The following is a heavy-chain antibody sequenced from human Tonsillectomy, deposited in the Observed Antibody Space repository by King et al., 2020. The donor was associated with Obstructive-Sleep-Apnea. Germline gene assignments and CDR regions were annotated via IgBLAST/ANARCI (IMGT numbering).Heavy chain of an antibody. CDR2: CYFSGST. CDR1: GGSISSSSYY. J-gene: IGHJ4*02. V-gene: IGHV4-39*07. Sequence: LQLQESGPGLVKPSETLYLTCTVSGGSISSSSYYRGWIRQVPGEGLGCIGSCYFSGSTYYNSSLKSRVTISVDTSKNQFSLRLRSVTAADTAVYYCARVSVVGTDSWGQGTLVTVSS. D-gene: IGHD6-19*01. CDR3: ARVSVVGTDS.